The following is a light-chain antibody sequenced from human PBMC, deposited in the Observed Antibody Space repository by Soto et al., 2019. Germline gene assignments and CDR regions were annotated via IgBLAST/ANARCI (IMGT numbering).Light chain of an antibody. CDR2: DVK. V-gene: IGLV2-14*03. J-gene: IGLJ2*01. CDR3: SSYTSSSSVI. CDR1: STDVGAYNY. Sequence: SALTQPASVSGSPGQSIALSCTGTSTDVGAYNYVSWYQQHPGKAPKVMIYDVKNRPSGVSDRFSGSKSGNTASLTISGLQAEDEADYYCSSYTSSSSVIFGGGTKLTVL.